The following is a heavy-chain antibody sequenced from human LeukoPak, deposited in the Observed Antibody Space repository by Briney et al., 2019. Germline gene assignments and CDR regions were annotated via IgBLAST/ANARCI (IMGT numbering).Heavy chain of an antibody. J-gene: IGHJ4*02. D-gene: IGHD4-23*01. CDR3: ARGGNPWEVGKTFDY. V-gene: IGHV3-30-3*01. Sequence: GGSLRLSCAASGFTFSSYAMHWVRQAPGKGLEWVAVISYDGSNKYYAVSVKGRFTISRDNSKNTLYLQMNSLRAEDTAVYYCARGGNPWEVGKTFDYWGQGTLVTVSS. CDR2: ISYDGSNK. CDR1: GFTFSSYA.